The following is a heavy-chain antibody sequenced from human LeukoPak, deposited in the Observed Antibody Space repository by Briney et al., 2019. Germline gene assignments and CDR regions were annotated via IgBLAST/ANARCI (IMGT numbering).Heavy chain of an antibody. J-gene: IGHJ6*03. CDR3: PRITMLVVPHRSYYYMDV. CDR2: IYYSGST. CDR1: GGSIRSSSFD. V-gene: IGHV4-39*01. Sequence: SETLSLTCTVSGGSIRSSSFDWGWIRQPPGKGLEWIGSIYYSGSTYYNPSLKSRVTISVDTSKNQFSLKLSSVTAADTAVYYCPRITMLVVPHRSYYYMDVWGKGTTVTVSS. D-gene: IGHD3-22*01.